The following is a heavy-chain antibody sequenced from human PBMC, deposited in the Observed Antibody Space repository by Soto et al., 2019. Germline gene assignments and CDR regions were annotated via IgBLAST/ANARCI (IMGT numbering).Heavy chain of an antibody. CDR2: ISIVPTPM. D-gene: IGHD3-10*01. CDR1: GLIFSGHS. Sequence: GGSLRLSCVASGLIFSGHSFSWALQAPGKSLEWVSSISIVPTPMYYADSVKGRFTIARDNAKNTMYLEMDSLRVEDTAVYFCARELQSSTEGHWGKGTLVTVSS. CDR3: ARELQSSTEGH. J-gene: IGHJ4*02. V-gene: IGHV3-21*06.